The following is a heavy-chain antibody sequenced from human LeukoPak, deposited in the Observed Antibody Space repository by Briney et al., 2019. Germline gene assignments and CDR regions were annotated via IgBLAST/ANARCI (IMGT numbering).Heavy chain of an antibody. V-gene: IGHV3-53*01. J-gene: IGHJ3*02. CDR2: IYSGGST. D-gene: IGHD1-26*01. Sequence: GGSLRLSCAASGFTVSSNYMSWVRQAPGKGLEWVSVIYSGGSTYYADSVKGRFTISRDNSKNTLYLQMNSLRAGDTAVYYCARSGSYLRGLGFDIWGQGTMVTVSS. CDR3: ARSGSYLRGLGFDI. CDR1: GFTVSSNY.